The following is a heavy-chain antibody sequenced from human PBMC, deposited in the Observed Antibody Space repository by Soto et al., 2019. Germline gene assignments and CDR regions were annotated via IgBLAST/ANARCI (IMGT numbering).Heavy chain of an antibody. J-gene: IGHJ4*02. CDR1: GGSISSGGYY. CDR2: IYYSGST. V-gene: IGHV4-31*03. CDR3: ARVDVLRYFDIDD. Sequence: SETLSLTCTVSGGSISSGGYYWSWIRQHPGKGLEWIGYIYYSGSTYYNPSLKSRVTISVDTSKNQFSLKLSSVTAADTAVYYCARVDVLRYFDIDDWGQGTLVTV. D-gene: IGHD3-9*01.